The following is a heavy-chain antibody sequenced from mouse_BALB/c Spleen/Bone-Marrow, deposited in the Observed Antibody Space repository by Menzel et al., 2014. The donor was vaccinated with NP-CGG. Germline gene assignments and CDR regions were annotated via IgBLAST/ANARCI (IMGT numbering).Heavy chain of an antibody. CDR1: GFSLTNYG. CDR2: IWSDGST. V-gene: IGHV2-6-1*01. Sequence: QVQLKDPGPGLVAPSQSLSITCTISGFSLTNYGVHWVRQPPGKGLEWLVVIWSDGSTTYSSALKSRLSISKDNSKSQVFLKMNSLQTDDTAMYYCARHRYYAIDYWGQGTSVTVSS. J-gene: IGHJ4*01. CDR3: ARHRYYAIDY.